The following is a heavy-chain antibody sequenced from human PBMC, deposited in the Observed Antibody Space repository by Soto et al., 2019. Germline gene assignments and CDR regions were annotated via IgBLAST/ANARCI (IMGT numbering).Heavy chain of an antibody. J-gene: IGHJ4*02. CDR1: GFPFTGYA. D-gene: IGHD3-16*02. V-gene: IGHV3-23*01. CDR3: ANSRVRICLGLIIIPTY. CDR2: ISGHGDAT. Sequence: EVQLLESGGGLVQPGGSLRLSCAASGFPFTGYAMSWVRQAPGKGLEWVSAISGHGDATFYADSVKGRFTISRDNTQNTLYLCIDSPRAENTALYFIANSRVRICLGLIIIPTYWGQGALFSVSS.